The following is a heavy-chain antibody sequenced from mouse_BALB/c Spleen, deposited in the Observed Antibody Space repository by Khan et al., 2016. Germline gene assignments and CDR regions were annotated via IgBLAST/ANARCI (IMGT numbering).Heavy chain of an antibody. CDR1: GYTFTDYV. D-gene: IGHD2-1*01. Sequence: QVQLQQSGPELVKPGASVKMSCKASGYTFTDYVMSWVRQRTGQGLEWIGEIYPGSGNVYYSDKFQDKASLTADKSSNIAYMDLRSLTSEDSAVYFCARSYGNFDYWGQGTTLTVSS. CDR3: ARSYGNFDY. CDR2: IYPGSGNV. J-gene: IGHJ2*01. V-gene: IGHV1-81*01.